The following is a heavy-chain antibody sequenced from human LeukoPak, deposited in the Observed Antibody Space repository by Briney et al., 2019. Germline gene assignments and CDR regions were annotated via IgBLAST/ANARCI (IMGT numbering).Heavy chain of an antibody. V-gene: IGHV3-15*01. J-gene: IGHJ4*02. CDR1: GFTFSNAW. CDR2: IKSKTDGGTT. Sequence: KAGGSLRLSCAASGFTFSNAWMSWVRQAPGKGLEWVGRIKSKTDGGTTDYAAPVKGRFTISRDDSKNTLYLQMNSLKTEDTAVYYCTSTYCGGDCYSGNWGQGTLVTVSS. D-gene: IGHD2-21*01. CDR3: TSTYCGGDCYSGN.